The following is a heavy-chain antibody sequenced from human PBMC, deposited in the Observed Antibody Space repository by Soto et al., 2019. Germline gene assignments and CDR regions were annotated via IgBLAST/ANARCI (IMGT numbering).Heavy chain of an antibody. Sequence: QVQLVQAGAEVKKPGASVKVSCKASGYTFTNFGISWVRQAPGQGLEWMGWISAYNGNTNYAQKFQGRVTRTTDTTTSTAYMEVRRLRFDDTAVYSCARWGTPIDYWGQGTLVTVSS. CDR3: ARWGTPIDY. D-gene: IGHD3-16*01. CDR1: GYTFTNFG. CDR2: ISAYNGNT. V-gene: IGHV1-18*01. J-gene: IGHJ4*02.